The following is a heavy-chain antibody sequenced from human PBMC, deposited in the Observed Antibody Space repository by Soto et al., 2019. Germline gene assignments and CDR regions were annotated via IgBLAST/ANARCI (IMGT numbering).Heavy chain of an antibody. J-gene: IGHJ6*02. D-gene: IGHD1-1*01. Sequence: QVQLVESGGGVVQPGRSLRLSCAASGFTFSNNAMDWVRQAPGKGLEWVAVISYEGSNKYIAEPVKGRFTNSRDNSKNTQFLQMNSLRAEDTAVYYCARGTTTSAFSAMDVWGQGTTVTVSS. V-gene: IGHV3-30-3*01. CDR1: GFTFSNNA. CDR3: ARGTTTSAFSAMDV. CDR2: ISYEGSNK.